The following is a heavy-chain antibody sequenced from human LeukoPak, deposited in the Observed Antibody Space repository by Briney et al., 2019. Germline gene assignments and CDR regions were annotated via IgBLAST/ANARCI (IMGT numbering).Heavy chain of an antibody. V-gene: IGHV3-33*08. CDR1: GFTFSHYG. J-gene: IGHJ4*02. Sequence: GGSLRLSCAVSGFTFSHYGMHWVRQAPGKGLEWVAVIWSDGTEKYYGDAVKGRFTISRDNFRKTLYLQMNSLRGEDTAVYYCARDAQRGFDYSNSLQYWGQGTLVTVSS. D-gene: IGHD4-11*01. CDR3: ARDAQRGFDYSNSLQY. CDR2: IWSDGTEK.